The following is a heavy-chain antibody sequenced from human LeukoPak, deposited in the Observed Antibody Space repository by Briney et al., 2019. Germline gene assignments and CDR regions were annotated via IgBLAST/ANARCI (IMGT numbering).Heavy chain of an antibody. CDR2: IRYDGSNK. J-gene: IGHJ4*02. D-gene: IGHD1-26*01. V-gene: IGHV3-30*02. Sequence: GGSLRLSCAASGFTFSSYGMHWVRQAPGKGLEWVAFIRYDGSNKYYAGSVKGRFTISRDNSKNTLYLQMNSLRAEDTAVYYCAKDGPSWVGPDAIDYWGQGTLVTVSS. CDR3: AKDGPSWVGPDAIDY. CDR1: GFTFSSYG.